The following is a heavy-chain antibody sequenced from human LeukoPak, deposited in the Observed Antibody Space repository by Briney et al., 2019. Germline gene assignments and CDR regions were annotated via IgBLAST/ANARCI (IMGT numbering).Heavy chain of an antibody. J-gene: IGHJ4*02. CDR1: GYTFTSYY. D-gene: IGHD5-18*01. V-gene: IGHV1-46*01. Sequence: ASVKVSCKASGYTFTSYYMHWVRQAPGQGLEWMGIINPSGGSTSYAQKFQGRVTMTRDTSTSTVYMELSSLRSEDTAVYYCARDLVLRGYSYGGLDYWGQGTLVTVSS. CDR3: ARDLVLRGYSYGGLDY. CDR2: INPSGGST.